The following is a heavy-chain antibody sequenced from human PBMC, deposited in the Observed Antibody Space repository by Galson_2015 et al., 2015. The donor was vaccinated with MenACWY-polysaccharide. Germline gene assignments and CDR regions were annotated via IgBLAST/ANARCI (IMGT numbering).Heavy chain of an antibody. J-gene: IGHJ3*02. V-gene: IGHV3-13*01. CDR3: ARTAVGVGAFDI. D-gene: IGHD3-10*01. CDR1: GFTFSSYD. Sequence: SLRLSCAASGFTFSSYDMHWVRQATGKGLEWVSAIGTAGDTYYPGSVKGRFTFSRENAKNSLYLQMNSLRAGDTAVYYCARTAVGVGAFDIWGQGTMVTVSS. CDR2: IGTAGDT.